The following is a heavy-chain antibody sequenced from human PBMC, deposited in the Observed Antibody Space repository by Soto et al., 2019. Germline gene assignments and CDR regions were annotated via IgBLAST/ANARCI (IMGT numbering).Heavy chain of an antibody. CDR3: ARDRGGYGHLDY. CDR2: IYYSGST. CDR1: GDSITSGGYY. J-gene: IGHJ4*02. V-gene: IGHV4-31*03. D-gene: IGHD3-22*01. Sequence: QVQLHESGPGLVKPSQTLSLTCIVSGDSITSGGYYWSWFRQHPGKGLEWIGYIYYSGSTYYNPSLKSRXXIXVXXSKNQFSLNLNSVTAADTAVYYCARDRGGYGHLDYWGQGTLVTVSS.